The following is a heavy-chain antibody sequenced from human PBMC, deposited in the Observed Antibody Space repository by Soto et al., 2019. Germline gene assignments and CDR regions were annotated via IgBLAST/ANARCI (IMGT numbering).Heavy chain of an antibody. V-gene: IGHV4-30-4*01. CDR2: IYYSGST. CDR1: GGSISSGDYY. J-gene: IGHJ6*02. Sequence: QVQLQESGPGLVKPSQTLSLTCTVSGGSISSGDYYWSWIRQPPGKGLEWIGYIYYSGSTYYNPSLESRVTISVDTSKNQFSLKLSSVTAADTAVYYCARDRYSTVRRGYYYYGMDVWGQGTTVTVSS. CDR3: ARDRYSTVRRGYYYYGMDV. D-gene: IGHD4-4*01.